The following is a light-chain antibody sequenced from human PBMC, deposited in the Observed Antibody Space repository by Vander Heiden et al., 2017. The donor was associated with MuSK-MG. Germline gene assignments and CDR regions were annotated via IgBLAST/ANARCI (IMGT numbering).Light chain of an antibody. Sequence: VIWMTQSPSLLSASTGDRVSISCRASQDINRYLTWYQQKPVKAPELLIYDASTLQSGVPSRFSGSGSGSDFTLTITRLQSDDFATYYCQQDYNFPTTFGQGTKVEIK. CDR2: DAS. J-gene: IGKJ1*01. V-gene: IGKV1D-8*03. CDR1: QDINRY. CDR3: QQDYNFPTT.